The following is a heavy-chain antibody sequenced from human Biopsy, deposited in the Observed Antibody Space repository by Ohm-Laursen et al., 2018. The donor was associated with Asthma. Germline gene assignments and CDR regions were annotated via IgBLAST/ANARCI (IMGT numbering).Heavy chain of an antibody. V-gene: IGHV4-39*01. D-gene: IGHD7-27*01. CDR3: ARHWDWGSFFDY. J-gene: IGHJ4*02. CDR1: GCSMSSSSYY. CDR2: ISYTGSA. Sequence: SQTLSLTCTVSGCSMSSSSYYWGWIRQPPGKGLEWMGSISYTGSAYHNPSLKIRVTISEDTSKNHFSLKLSSVTAADTAVYYCARHWDWGSFFDYWGQGTPVTVSS.